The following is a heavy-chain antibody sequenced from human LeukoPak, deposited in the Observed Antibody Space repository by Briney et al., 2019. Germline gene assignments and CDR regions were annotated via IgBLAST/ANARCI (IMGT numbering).Heavy chain of an antibody. V-gene: IGHV3-30*02. D-gene: IGHD2-21*01. Sequence: GGSLRLSCAASGFTFSSYGVHWVRQAPGKGLEWVAFIRYDGSNKYYADSVKGRFTISRDNSKNTLYLQMNSLRAEDTAVYYCARDSPNDGILWWSIDYWGQGTLVTVSS. CDR2: IRYDGSNK. CDR3: ARDSPNDGILWWSIDY. CDR1: GFTFSSYG. J-gene: IGHJ4*02.